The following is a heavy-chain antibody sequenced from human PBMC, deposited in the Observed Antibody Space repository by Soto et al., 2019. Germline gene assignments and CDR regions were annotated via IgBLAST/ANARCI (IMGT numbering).Heavy chain of an antibody. J-gene: IGHJ4*02. D-gene: IGHD5-18*01. CDR3: ARSGYSYGPNPLLY. CDR2: INHSGSA. V-gene: IGHV4-34*01. CDR1: GESFSGHI. Sequence: SETLSLTCAVYGESFSGHIWTWIRQTPGKGLQWIGQINHSGSASYNPSLKSRVTISVHTSKNQFSLKLSSVTAADTAVYYCARSGYSYGPNPLLYWGQGTLVTVSS.